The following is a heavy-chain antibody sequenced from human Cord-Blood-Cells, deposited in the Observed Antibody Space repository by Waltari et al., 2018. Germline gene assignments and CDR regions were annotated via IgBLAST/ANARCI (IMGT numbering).Heavy chain of an antibody. CDR3: ARTVVTSDMYYFDY. CDR1: GYTLPSYD. D-gene: IGHD2-2*01. J-gene: IGHJ4*02. V-gene: IGHV1-8*01. CDR2: MNPNSGNT. Sequence: QVQLVQSGAEVKNLGASVTVYCKASGYTLPSYDINWVRQVTGQGLEWMGWMNPNSGNTGYAQKFQGRVTMTRNTSISTAYMELSSLRSEDTAVYYCARTVVTSDMYYFDYWGQGTLVTVSS.